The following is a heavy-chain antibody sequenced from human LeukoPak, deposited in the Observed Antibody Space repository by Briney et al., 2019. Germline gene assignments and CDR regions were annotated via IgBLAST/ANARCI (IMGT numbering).Heavy chain of an antibody. J-gene: IGHJ6*03. CDR2: IYYTGGT. Sequence: PSETLSLTCTVSGDSISSGPYYWGWIRQPPGKGLEWIGGIYYTGGTYYNPSLKSRLSISVETSKNQFSLKLRSVTAADTAVYYCARDSGTYYYYMDDWGKGTTVTVSS. CDR1: GDSISSGPYY. CDR3: ARDSGTYYYYMDD. V-gene: IGHV4-39*07. D-gene: IGHD1-26*01.